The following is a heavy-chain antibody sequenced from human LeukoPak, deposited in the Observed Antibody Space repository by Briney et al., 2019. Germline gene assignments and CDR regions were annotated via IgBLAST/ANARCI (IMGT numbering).Heavy chain of an antibody. J-gene: IGHJ4*02. Sequence: GGSLRLSCAASGFTFSSYAMSWVRQAPGKGLEWVPAISGSGGSTYYADSVKGRFTISRDNSKNTLYLQMNSLRAEDTAVYYCANVPKSHTVTTDFDYWGQGTLVTVSS. D-gene: IGHD4-17*01. CDR2: ISGSGGST. V-gene: IGHV3-23*01. CDR3: ANVPKSHTVTTDFDY. CDR1: GFTFSSYA.